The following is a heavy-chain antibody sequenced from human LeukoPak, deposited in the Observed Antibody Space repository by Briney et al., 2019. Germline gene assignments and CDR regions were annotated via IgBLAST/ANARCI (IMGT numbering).Heavy chain of an antibody. V-gene: IGHV1-69*01. CDR2: IIPIFGTA. J-gene: IGHJ4*02. CDR1: GGTFSSYA. Sequence: SVKVSCKASGGTFSSYAIGWVRQAPGQGLEWMGGIIPIFGTANYAQKFQGRVTITADESTSTAYMELSSLRSEDTAVYYCAREGLRDSFDYWGQGTLATVSS. CDR3: AREGLRDSFDY. D-gene: IGHD2-8*01.